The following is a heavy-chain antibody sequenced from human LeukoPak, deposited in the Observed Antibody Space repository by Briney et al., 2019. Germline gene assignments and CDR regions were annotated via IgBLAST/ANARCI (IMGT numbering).Heavy chain of an antibody. J-gene: IGHJ6*03. CDR2: ISSSGSTI. CDR1: GFIFSSYE. Sequence: AGGSLRLSCAASGFIFSSYEMNWVRQAPGKGLEWVSYISSSGSTIYYADSVKGRFTISRDNSKNTLYLQMNSLRAEDTAVYYCAKDHGLSLAVRYYYMDVWGKGSTVTVSS. D-gene: IGHD3-16*02. V-gene: IGHV3-48*03. CDR3: AKDHGLSLAVRYYYMDV.